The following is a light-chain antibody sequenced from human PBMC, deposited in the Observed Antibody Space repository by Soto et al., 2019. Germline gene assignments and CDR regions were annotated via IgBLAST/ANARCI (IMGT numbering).Light chain of an antibody. CDR3: QQNGSSPLT. Sequence: EIVLTQSPDTLSLSPGERATLSCRASQSVRSNYLAWYQQKPGQAPRFLIYDASSRPTGIPDRFSGSGSGTDFTLTISRLQPEDFAVYYCQQNGSSPLTFGGGTKVEIK. J-gene: IGKJ4*01. CDR1: QSVRSNY. V-gene: IGKV3-20*01. CDR2: DAS.